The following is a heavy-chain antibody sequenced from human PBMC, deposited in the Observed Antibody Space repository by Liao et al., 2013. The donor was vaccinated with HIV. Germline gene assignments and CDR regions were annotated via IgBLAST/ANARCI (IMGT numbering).Heavy chain of an antibody. D-gene: IGHD3-22*01. J-gene: IGHJ4*02. CDR3: ARDGGYDSSGYYYRRGIDY. CDR1: GGSISSYY. V-gene: IGHV4-4*07. Sequence: QVQLQESGPGLVKPSETLSLTCTVSGGSISSYYWSWIRQPAGKGLEWIGRIYTSESTNYNPSLKSRVTMSVDTSKNQFSLKLSSVTAADTAIYYCARDGGYDSSGYYYRRGIDYWGQGTLVTVSS. CDR2: IYTSEST.